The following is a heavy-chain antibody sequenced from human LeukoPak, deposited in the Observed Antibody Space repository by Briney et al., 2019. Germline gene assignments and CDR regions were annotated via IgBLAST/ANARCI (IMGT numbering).Heavy chain of an antibody. CDR1: GFTFSTYW. J-gene: IGHJ6*03. V-gene: IGHV3-7*01. CDR2: IKPDGSDK. D-gene: IGHD1-26*01. CDR3: ARGQVGATARAYYYYMDV. Sequence: GGSLRLPCAASGFTFSTYWMSWVRQAPGKGLEWVANIKPDGSDKYYVDSVKGRFTIFRDNAKNSLYLQMNNLRAKDTAVYYCARGQVGATARAYYYYMDVWGKGTTVTVSS.